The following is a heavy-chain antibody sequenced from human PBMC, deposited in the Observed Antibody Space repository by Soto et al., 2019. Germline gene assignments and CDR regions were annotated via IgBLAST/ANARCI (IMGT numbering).Heavy chain of an antibody. CDR3: AHRPSYCSGYSCYSGFDY. CDR1: GFSLSTSGVG. J-gene: IGHJ4*02. Sequence: QITLKESGPTLVKPTQTLTLTCTFSGFSLSTSGVGVGWIRQPPGKALEWLALIYWADDKRYSPSLKSRLTITKDTSKNQVVLTMTNMDPVDTATYYCAHRPSYCSGYSCYSGFDYWGQGTLVTVSS. CDR2: IYWADDK. V-gene: IGHV2-5*02. D-gene: IGHD2-15*01.